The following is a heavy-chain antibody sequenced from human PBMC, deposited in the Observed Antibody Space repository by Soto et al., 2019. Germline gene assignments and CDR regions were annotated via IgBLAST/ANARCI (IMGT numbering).Heavy chain of an antibody. CDR3: AKDLGSSGWYNWFDP. V-gene: IGHV3-30*18. CDR2: ISHDGGAT. CDR1: GFTFSTSG. D-gene: IGHD6-13*01. Sequence: QVQLVESGGGVVQSGRSLRLSCAASGFTFSTSGMHWIRQAPGKGLEWVAMISHDGGATYYVDSVKCRFTISRDNDKNTLHLQMDSLRPEDTATYYCAKDLGSSGWYNWFDPWGQGTLVTVSS. J-gene: IGHJ5*02.